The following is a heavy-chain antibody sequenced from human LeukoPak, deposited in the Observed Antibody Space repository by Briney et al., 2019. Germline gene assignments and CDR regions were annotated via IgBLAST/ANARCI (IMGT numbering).Heavy chain of an antibody. CDR1: GFNFNVYS. V-gene: IGHV3-48*01. CDR2: ITGNTATI. Sequence: PGGSLRLSCAASGFNFNVYSMNWVRQAPGKGLEWISYITGNTATIYYADSVKGRFTISRDNAKNSLYLQMNSLRAEDTAVYYCAREDYYYYYMDVWGKGTTVTVSS. J-gene: IGHJ6*03. CDR3: AREDYYYYYMDV.